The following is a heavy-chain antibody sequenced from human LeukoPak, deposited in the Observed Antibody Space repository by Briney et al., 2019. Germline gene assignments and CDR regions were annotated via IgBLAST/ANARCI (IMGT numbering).Heavy chain of an antibody. Sequence: GSLRLSCAASGFTFSSYGMHWVRQPPGKGLEWIGEIYHSGSTNYNPSLKSRVTISVDKSKNQFSLKLSSVTAADTAVYYCARVGYLKPVDYWGQGTLVTVSS. CDR1: GFTFSSYG. CDR2: IYHSGST. V-gene: IGHV4-4*02. J-gene: IGHJ4*02. CDR3: ARVGYLKPVDY. D-gene: IGHD1-14*01.